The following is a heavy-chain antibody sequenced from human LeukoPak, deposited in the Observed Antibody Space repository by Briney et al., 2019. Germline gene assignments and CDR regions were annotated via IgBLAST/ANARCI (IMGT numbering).Heavy chain of an antibody. J-gene: IGHJ4*02. CDR1: GFIFSSRW. D-gene: IGHD4-17*01. Sequence: GGSLRLACAASGFIFSSRWMNWVRQAAGKWLEWVASIKQSGSEKYYADSVKGRFTVARDNAKNSLNLQMNSLSAGDTAVYYCARGPNYGDRVDFLVSWGQGTKVTVSS. CDR2: IKQSGSEK. CDR3: ARGPNYGDRVDFLVS. V-gene: IGHV3-7*01.